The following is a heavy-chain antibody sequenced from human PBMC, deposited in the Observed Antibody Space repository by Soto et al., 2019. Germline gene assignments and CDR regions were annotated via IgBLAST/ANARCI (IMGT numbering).Heavy chain of an antibody. J-gene: IGHJ6*02. CDR3: AKNGAAAGLGMDV. Sequence: EVQLLESGGSLVQPGGSLRLSCAASGFTFSSYAMSWVRQAPGKGLEWVSAISGSGGSTYYADSVKGRFTISRDNSKNTLYLQMNSLRAEDTAVYYCAKNGAAAGLGMDVWGQGTTVTVSS. CDR2: ISGSGGST. D-gene: IGHD6-13*01. CDR1: GFTFSSYA. V-gene: IGHV3-23*01.